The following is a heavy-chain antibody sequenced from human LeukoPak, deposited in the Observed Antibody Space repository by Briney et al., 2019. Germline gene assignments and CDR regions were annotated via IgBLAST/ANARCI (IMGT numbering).Heavy chain of an antibody. V-gene: IGHV1-46*01. CDR2: INPSGGST. J-gene: IGHJ3*01. D-gene: IGHD5-12*01. CDR3: ARDPILVATDDAFDV. Sequence: GASVKVSCKASGYTFTSHYIHWVRQATGQELEWMGIINPSGGSTSYAQNFKGRLTMTRDTSTSTVYMELSSLRFEDTAVYYCARDPILVATDDAFDVWGQGTRVTVSS. CDR1: GYTFTSHY.